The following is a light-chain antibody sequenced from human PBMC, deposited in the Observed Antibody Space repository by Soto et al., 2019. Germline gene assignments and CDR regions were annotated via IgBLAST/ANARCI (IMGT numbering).Light chain of an antibody. CDR2: SNN. Sequence: QSVLTQPPSASGTPGQRVTTPCSGSSSNIGKNSVYWYQQFPGTAPKLLIYSNNKRPSGVPDRFSASKSGTSASLAISGLRSEDEADYYCEAWDDVLSGYVFGTGTKVTVL. J-gene: IGLJ1*01. CDR3: EAWDDVLSGYV. CDR1: SSNIGKNS. V-gene: IGLV1-47*02.